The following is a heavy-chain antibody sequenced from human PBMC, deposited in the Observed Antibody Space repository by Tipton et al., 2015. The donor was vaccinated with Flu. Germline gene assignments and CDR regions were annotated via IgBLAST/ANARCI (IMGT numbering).Heavy chain of an antibody. CDR2: ISSSSSTI. J-gene: IGHJ6*03. CDR3: ARVDSNYGGYYYMDV. CDR1: GFTFSSYS. D-gene: IGHD4-11*01. Sequence: SLRLSCAASGFTFSSYSMNWVRQAPGKGLEWVSYISSSSSTIYYADSVKGRFTISRDNAKNSLYLQMNSLRAEDTAVYYCARVDSNYGGYYYMDVWGKGTTVTVSS. V-gene: IGHV3-48*01.